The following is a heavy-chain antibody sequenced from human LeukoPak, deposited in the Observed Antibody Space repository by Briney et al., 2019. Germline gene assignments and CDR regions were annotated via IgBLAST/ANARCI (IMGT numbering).Heavy chain of an antibody. V-gene: IGHV3-74*01. J-gene: IGHJ4*02. CDR3: AKDRYYYDSSGYFDY. Sequence: PGGSLRLSCAASGFTFSSYWMHWVRQAPGKGLVWVSRINSDGSSTSYADSVKGRFTISRDNAKNSLYLQMNSLRAEDMALYYCAKDRYYYDSSGYFDYWGQGTLVTVSS. D-gene: IGHD3-22*01. CDR2: INSDGSST. CDR1: GFTFSSYW.